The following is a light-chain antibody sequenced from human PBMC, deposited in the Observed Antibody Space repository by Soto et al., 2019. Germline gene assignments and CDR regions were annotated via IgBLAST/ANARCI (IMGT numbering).Light chain of an antibody. Sequence: QSVLTQPPSASGTPGQRVTISCSGSSSNIGSNYVYGYQQLPGTAPKLLIYSNNQRPSGVTDRFSGSKSGTSASLAISGLRSEDEADYYCAAWDDSLSGSYVFGTGTKVTVL. CDR2: SNN. J-gene: IGLJ1*01. CDR1: SSNIGSNY. V-gene: IGLV1-47*02. CDR3: AAWDDSLSGSYV.